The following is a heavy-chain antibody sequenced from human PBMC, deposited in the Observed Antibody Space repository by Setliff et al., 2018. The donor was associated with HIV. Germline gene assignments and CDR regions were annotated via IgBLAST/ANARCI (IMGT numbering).Heavy chain of an antibody. D-gene: IGHD3-22*01. J-gene: IGHJ5*02. CDR2: IWYDGSNK. CDR3: AKERNPYYYDTSGYFWFDP. V-gene: IGHV3-33*06. Sequence: PGGSLRLSCAASGFTFSSYGMHWVRQAPGKGLEWVAVIWYDGSNKYYADSVKGRFTISRDNSKNTLYLQMNSLRVEDTAVYYCAKERNPYYYDTSGYFWFDPWGQGTLVTVSS. CDR1: GFTFSSYG.